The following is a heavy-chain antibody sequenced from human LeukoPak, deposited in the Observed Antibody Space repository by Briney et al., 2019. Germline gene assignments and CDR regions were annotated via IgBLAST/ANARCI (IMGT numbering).Heavy chain of an antibody. CDR2: INHSGST. J-gene: IGHJ6*02. V-gene: IGHV4-34*01. D-gene: IGHD4-17*01. CDR1: GGSFSGYY. Sequence: PSETLSLTCAVYGGSFSGYYWSWIRQPPGKGREWIGEINHSGSTNYNPSLKSRVTMSVDTSKNQFSLKLSSVTAADTAVYYCARFYPDYGDYHGSGMDVWGQGTTVTVSS. CDR3: ARFYPDYGDYHGSGMDV.